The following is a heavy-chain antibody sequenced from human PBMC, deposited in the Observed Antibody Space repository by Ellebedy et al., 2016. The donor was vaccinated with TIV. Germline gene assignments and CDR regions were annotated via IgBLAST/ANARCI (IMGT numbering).Heavy chain of an antibody. CDR2: ISYDGSNK. V-gene: IGHV3-30*18. D-gene: IGHD3-10*01. CDR3: AKDFRDSGSHMPTYCFDD. J-gene: IGHJ4*02. Sequence: GESLKISXAASGFTFSSYGMHWVRQAPGKGLEWVAVISYDGSNKYYADSVKGRFTISRDNSKNTLYLQMNSLRAEDTAVYYCAKDFRDSGSHMPTYCFDDWGQGTLVTVSS. CDR1: GFTFSSYG.